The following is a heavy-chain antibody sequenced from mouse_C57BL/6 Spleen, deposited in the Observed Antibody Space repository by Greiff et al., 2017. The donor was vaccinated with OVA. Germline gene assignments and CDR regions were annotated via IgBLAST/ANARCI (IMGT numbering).Heavy chain of an antibody. J-gene: IGHJ4*01. CDR1: GYTFTDYY. CDR2: INPNNGGT. CDR3: ARRRSDYDYAMDY. V-gene: IGHV1-26*01. D-gene: IGHD2-4*01. Sequence: EVQLQQSGPELVKPGASVKISCKASGYTFTDYYMNWVKQSHGKSLEWIGDINPNNGGTSYNQKFKGKATLTVDKSSSTAYMELRSLTSEDSAVYYCARRRSDYDYAMDYWGQGTSVTVSS.